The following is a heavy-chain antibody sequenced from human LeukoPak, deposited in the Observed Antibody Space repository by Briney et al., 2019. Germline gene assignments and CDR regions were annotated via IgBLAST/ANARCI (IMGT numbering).Heavy chain of an antibody. CDR2: ISGSGDST. V-gene: IGHV3-23*01. D-gene: IGHD2-2*01. Sequence: GGSLRLSCAASGFTFSNYAMRWVRQAPGKGLEWVSGISGSGDSTYYADSVKGRFTISRDNSKNTLYLQMNSLRAEDTAVYYCAKDRHAPGRYCSSTTCFPFDPWGQGTLVTVSS. J-gene: IGHJ5*02. CDR3: AKDRHAPGRYCSSTTCFPFDP. CDR1: GFTFSNYA.